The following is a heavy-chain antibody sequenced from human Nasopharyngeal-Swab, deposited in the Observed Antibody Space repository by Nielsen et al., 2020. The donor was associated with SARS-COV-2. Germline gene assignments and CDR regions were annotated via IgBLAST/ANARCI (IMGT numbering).Heavy chain of an antibody. J-gene: IGHJ6*03. V-gene: IGHV4-34*01. CDR2: INHSGST. Sequence: SETLSLTCAVYGGSFSGYYWSWIRQPPGKGLEWIGEINHSGSTNYNPSLKSRITISVDTSKNQFSLKLSSVTAADTAVYYCARGGSSSLYYYYYYYMDVWGKGTTVTVSS. CDR1: GGSFSGYY. D-gene: IGHD6-6*01. CDR3: ARGGSSSLYYYYYYYMDV.